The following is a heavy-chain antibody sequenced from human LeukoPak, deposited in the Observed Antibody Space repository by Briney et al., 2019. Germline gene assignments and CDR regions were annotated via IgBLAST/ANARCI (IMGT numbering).Heavy chain of an antibody. J-gene: IGHJ5*02. CDR2: ISSGYSDT. CDR3: ARRRKSSSSSSGWFDP. Sequence: GESLKISCKGSGFSFTNYWIAWVRQMPGKGLEWMGIISSGYSDTRYSPSFQGQVTISADKSIITAYLQWSSLRASDTAMYYCARRRKSSSSSSGWFDPWGQGTLVTVSS. V-gene: IGHV5-51*01. CDR1: GFSFTNYW. D-gene: IGHD6-6*01.